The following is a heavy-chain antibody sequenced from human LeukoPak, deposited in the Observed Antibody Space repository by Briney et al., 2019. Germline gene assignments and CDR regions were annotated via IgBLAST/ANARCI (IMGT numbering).Heavy chain of an antibody. CDR2: IFHSGDV. Sequence: PSETLSLTCTVSLYSISSGYFWCWIRQPPGKGLEWIGSIFHSGDVYYNPSLKSRVTISVDTSKNRFSLKVTSVTAADTALYYCARVVASTSIDAWGQGTLVTVST. D-gene: IGHD2-15*01. J-gene: IGHJ5*02. CDR1: LYSISSGYF. V-gene: IGHV4-38-2*02. CDR3: ARVVASTSIDA.